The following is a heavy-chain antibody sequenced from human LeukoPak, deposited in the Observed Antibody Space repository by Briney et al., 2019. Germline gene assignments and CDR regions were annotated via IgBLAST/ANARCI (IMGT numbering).Heavy chain of an antibody. CDR2: ISSSSSTI. V-gene: IGHV3-48*04. CDR1: GFTVSGNY. CDR3: ARDLRY. Sequence: PGGSLRLSCAAFGFTVSGNYMNWVRQAPGKGLEWVSYISSSSSTIYYADSVKGRFTISRDNAKNSLYMQMNSLRAEDTAVYYCARDLRYWGQGTLVTVSS. J-gene: IGHJ4*02.